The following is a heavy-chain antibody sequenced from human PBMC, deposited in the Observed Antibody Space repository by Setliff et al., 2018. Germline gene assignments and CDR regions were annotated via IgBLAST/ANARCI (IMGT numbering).Heavy chain of an antibody. CDR2: IIPITGTT. D-gene: IGHD3-10*01. V-gene: IGHV1-69*16. CDR1: GGTLTTFTTYS. J-gene: IGHJ6*03. Sequence: GASVKVSCKASGGTLTTFTTYSLIWVRQAPGQGLEWMGGIIPITGTTNYAQRFQGRITISTDESSSTVYMEMSRLKSEDTAVYYCAKVPITKVYFYMDVWGKGTTVTVSS. CDR3: AKVPITKVYFYMDV.